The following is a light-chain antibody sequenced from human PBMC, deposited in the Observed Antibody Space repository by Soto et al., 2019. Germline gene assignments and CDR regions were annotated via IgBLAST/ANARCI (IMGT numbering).Light chain of an antibody. CDR1: NIGINA. V-gene: IGLV3-21*04. J-gene: IGLJ3*02. Sequence: SYELTQPPSVSVAPEKTATITCGGDNIGINAVHWYQQKPGQAPLLVVYYDNDRPSGIPERFSGSTSGNTATLTISKVEAGDEADYYCQLWNSSSDQGVFGGGTKLTVL. CDR3: QLWNSSSDQGV. CDR2: YDN.